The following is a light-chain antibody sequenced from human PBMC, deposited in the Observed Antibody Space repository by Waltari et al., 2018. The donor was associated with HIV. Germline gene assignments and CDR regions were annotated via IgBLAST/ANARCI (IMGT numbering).Light chain of an antibody. J-gene: IGLJ2*01. Sequence: QSALTQPRSVSGSPGQSVSISCTGIISDVGGNKYVSWYQQYPGKAPKLILSGVNNRPSGVPDRFSGSKSGNTASLTISGLQAEDEADYFCYSYAGTSALFGGGTKLTVL. CDR3: YSYAGTSAL. V-gene: IGLV2-11*01. CDR1: ISDVGGNKY. CDR2: GVN.